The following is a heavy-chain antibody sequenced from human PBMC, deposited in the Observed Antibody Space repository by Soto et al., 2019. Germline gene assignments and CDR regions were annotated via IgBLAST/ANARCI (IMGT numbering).Heavy chain of an antibody. CDR3: ARDRGLWSGYLEYYGMDV. J-gene: IGHJ6*02. Sequence: SETLSLTCTVSCGSISSGGYYWSCIRQHPGKGLEWIGYIYYSGSTYYNPSLKSRVTISVDTSKNQFSLKLSSVTAADTAVYYCARDRGLWSGYLEYYGMDVWGQGTTVTVSS. CDR2: IYYSGST. V-gene: IGHV4-31*03. D-gene: IGHD3-3*01. CDR1: CGSISSGGYY.